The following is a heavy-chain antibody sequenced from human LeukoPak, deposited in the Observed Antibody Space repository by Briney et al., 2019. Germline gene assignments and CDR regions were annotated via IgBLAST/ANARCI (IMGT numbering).Heavy chain of an antibody. Sequence: ETLSLTCAVYGGSFSGYYWSWIRQPPGKGLEWIGEINHSGSTNYNPSLKSRVTISVDTSKNQLSLKLSSVTAADTAVYYCARGVRNMVREVDFDYWGQGTLVTVSS. J-gene: IGHJ4*02. V-gene: IGHV4-34*01. CDR2: INHSGST. CDR3: ARGVRNMVREVDFDY. D-gene: IGHD3-10*01. CDR1: GGSFSGYY.